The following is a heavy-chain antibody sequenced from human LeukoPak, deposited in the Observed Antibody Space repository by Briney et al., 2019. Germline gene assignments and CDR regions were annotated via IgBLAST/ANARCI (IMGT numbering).Heavy chain of an antibody. CDR3: AKGDCSGGSCYDDAFDI. CDR2: ISGSGGST. Sequence: GGSLRLSCVASGFTFSSYAMSWVRQAPGKGLEWVSAISGSGGSTYYADSVKGRFTISRDNSKNTLYLQMNSLRAEDTAVYYCAKGDCSGGSCYDDAFDIWGQGTMVTVSS. D-gene: IGHD2-15*01. V-gene: IGHV3-23*01. J-gene: IGHJ3*02. CDR1: GFTFSSYA.